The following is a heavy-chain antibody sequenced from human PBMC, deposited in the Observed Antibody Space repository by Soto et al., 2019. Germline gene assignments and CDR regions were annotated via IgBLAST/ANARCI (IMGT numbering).Heavy chain of an antibody. Sequence: GASVKVSCKASGYTFTSYPMHWVRQAPGQRLEWMGWINVGNSNTKYSQKFQGRVTISRDTSASTAYMELNSLRAEDTAVYYCARDPRTEYYYDSSLYYYGMDVWGQGTTVTVSS. D-gene: IGHD3-22*01. J-gene: IGHJ6*02. CDR1: GYTFTSYP. V-gene: IGHV1-3*01. CDR2: INVGNSNT. CDR3: ARDPRTEYYYDSSLYYYGMDV.